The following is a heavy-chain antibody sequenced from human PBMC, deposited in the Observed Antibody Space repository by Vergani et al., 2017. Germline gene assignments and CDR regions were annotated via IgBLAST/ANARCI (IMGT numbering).Heavy chain of an antibody. J-gene: IGHJ6*03. D-gene: IGHD2-2*03. V-gene: IGHV3-7*01. CDR1: GFTFSAYW. CDR3: ARDWIDLLYYYFYMDV. CDR2: IKGDGSEK. Sequence: EVQLVESGGGLVQPGGSLRLSCAASGFTFSAYWMSWVRQAPGKGLEWVANIKGDGSEKNYVDSVKGRFTISRDNAKNSLYLQMNSLRAEDTAVYYCARDWIDLLYYYFYMDVWGKGTTVTVSS.